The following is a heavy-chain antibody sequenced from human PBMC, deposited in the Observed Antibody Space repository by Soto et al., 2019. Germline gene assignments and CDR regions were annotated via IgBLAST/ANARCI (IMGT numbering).Heavy chain of an antibody. CDR1: GFIFGTYA. CDR3: ARGKGIHSFNGLDV. D-gene: IGHD5-18*01. J-gene: IGHJ6*02. V-gene: IGHV3-30-3*01. Sequence: QVQVVESGGGVVQPGRSLRLSCSVSGFIFGTYAMQWVRQAPGKGLEWVAVISPDGNNKYYADSAKGRFSVSRDNFKRTLHLQMNSLRPEDTALYFCARGKGIHSFNGLDVWGQGTTVTVSS. CDR2: ISPDGNNK.